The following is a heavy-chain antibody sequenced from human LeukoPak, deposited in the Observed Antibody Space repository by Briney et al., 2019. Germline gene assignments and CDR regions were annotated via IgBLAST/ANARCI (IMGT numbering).Heavy chain of an antibody. V-gene: IGHV3-73*01. CDR2: IRSKASSYAT. D-gene: IGHD5-24*01. CDR1: GFTFSGSA. J-gene: IGHJ4*02. Sequence: GGSLRLSCAASGFTFSGSAMHWVRQASGKGLEWVGRIRSKASSYATAYAASVKGRFTISRDDSKNTAYLQMNSLKTEDTAVYYCTEMATIHESDYWGQGTLVTVSS. CDR3: TEMATIHESDY.